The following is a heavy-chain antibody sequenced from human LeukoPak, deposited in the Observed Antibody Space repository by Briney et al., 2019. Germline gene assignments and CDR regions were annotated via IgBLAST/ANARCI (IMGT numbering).Heavy chain of an antibody. D-gene: IGHD3-10*01. V-gene: IGHV4-61*02. CDR1: GGSISSGSYY. CDR2: IYTSGST. Sequence: PSETLSLTCTVSGGSISSGSYYWSWIRQPAGKGLEWMGRIYTSGSTYYNPSLKSRVTISVDTSKNQFSLKLSSVTAADTAVYYCARVTINTMVRGLIIPVDYMDVCGKGTTVTISS. CDR3: ARVTINTMVRGLIIPVDYMDV. J-gene: IGHJ6*03.